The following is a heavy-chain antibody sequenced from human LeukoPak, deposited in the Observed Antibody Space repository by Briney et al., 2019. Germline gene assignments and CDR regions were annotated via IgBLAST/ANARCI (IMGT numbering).Heavy chain of an antibody. CDR3: ARGQQLLDY. J-gene: IGHJ4*02. CDR1: GFTFSSYW. Sequence: GESLRLSCAASGFTFSSYWMSWVRQAPGKGPEWVANIKQDGSGKYYVDSVKGRFTISRDNAKNSLYLHMNSLRAEDTAVYYCARGQQLLDYWGQGTLVTVSS. CDR2: IKQDGSGK. V-gene: IGHV3-7*02. D-gene: IGHD6-13*01.